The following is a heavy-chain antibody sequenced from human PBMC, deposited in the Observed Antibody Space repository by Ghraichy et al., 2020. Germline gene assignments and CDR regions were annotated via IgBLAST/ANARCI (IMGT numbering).Heavy chain of an antibody. Sequence: GGSLRLSCAASGFTFSSYGMHWVRQAPGKGLEWVAVIWYDGSNKYYADSVKGRFTISRDNSKNTLYLQMNSLRAEDTAVYYCARDSSQGGYCSSTSCYSYYYYGMDVWGQGTTVTVSS. CDR1: GFTFSSYG. V-gene: IGHV3-33*01. J-gene: IGHJ6*02. D-gene: IGHD2-2*02. CDR2: IWYDGSNK. CDR3: ARDSSQGGYCSSTSCYSYYYYGMDV.